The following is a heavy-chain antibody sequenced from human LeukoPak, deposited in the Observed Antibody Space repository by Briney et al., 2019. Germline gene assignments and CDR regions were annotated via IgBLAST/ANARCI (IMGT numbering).Heavy chain of an antibody. V-gene: IGHV3-21*04. J-gene: IGHJ4*02. CDR1: GFTFSSYS. Sequence: GGPLRLSCAASGFTFSSYSMNWVRQAPGKGLEWVSSISSSSSYIYYADSVKGRFTISRDNAKNSLYSQMNSLRVEDTAVYYCAKEGRSLQTYWGQGTLVTVSS. CDR2: ISSSSSYI. D-gene: IGHD5-24*01. CDR3: AKEGRSLQTY.